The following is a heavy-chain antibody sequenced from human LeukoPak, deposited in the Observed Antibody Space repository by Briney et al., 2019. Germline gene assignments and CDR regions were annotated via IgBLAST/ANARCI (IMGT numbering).Heavy chain of an antibody. V-gene: IGHV1-69*06. CDR1: GYTFTSYD. J-gene: IGHJ6*03. CDR3: ARAKSSSWYKYYHYYYMDV. Sequence: GASVKVSCKASGYTFTSYDISWVRQAPGQGLEWMGGIIPIFGTANYAQKFQGRVTITADKSTSTAYMELSSLRSEDTAVYYCARAKSSSWYKYYHYYYMDVWGKGTTVTVSS. D-gene: IGHD6-13*01. CDR2: IIPIFGTA.